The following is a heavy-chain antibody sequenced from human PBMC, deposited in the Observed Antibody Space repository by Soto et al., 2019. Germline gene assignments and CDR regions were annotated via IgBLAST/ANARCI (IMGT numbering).Heavy chain of an antibody. J-gene: IGHJ3*02. CDR2: IGTAGDT. V-gene: IGHV3-13*01. CDR1: GFTFSSYD. CDR3: ARGTPSRSSGLHNCERRADACDI. D-gene: IGHD6-19*01. Sequence: GGSPRLSCAASGFTFSSYDMHWFGQATGKGLEWVSAIGTAGDTYYPGSVKGRFTISRENAKNSLYLQMNSLRAGDTAVYYCARGTPSRSSGLHNCERRADACDIWGQGTMVTVSS.